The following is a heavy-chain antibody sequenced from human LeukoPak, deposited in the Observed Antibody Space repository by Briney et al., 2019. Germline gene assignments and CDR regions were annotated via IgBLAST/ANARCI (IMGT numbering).Heavy chain of an antibody. CDR1: AFTFSSYA. CDR2: ISGSGGST. CDR3: ASRAFWGGLRDY. Sequence: GGSLRLSCAASAFTFSSYALHWVRQAPGKGLEWVSAISGSGGSTYYADSVKGRFTISRDNSKNTLYLQMNSLRAEDTAVYYCASRAFWGGLRDYWGQGTLVTVSS. J-gene: IGHJ4*02. V-gene: IGHV3-23*01. D-gene: IGHD3-3*01.